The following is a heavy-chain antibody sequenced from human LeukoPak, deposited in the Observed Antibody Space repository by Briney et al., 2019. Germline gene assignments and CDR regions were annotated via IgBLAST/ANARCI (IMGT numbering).Heavy chain of an antibody. CDR2: ITSSSGTM. CDR1: GFTFSSYS. CDR3: ARDVKSYTSGASYFDY. D-gene: IGHD6-19*01. Sequence: GGSLRLSCAVSGFTFSSYSMNWVRQAPGQGLEWVSYITSSSGTMFYAGSVRGRFTISRDNAKNSLYLQMNSLRAEDTAVYYCARDVKSYTSGASYFDYWGQGTLVTVSS. J-gene: IGHJ4*02. V-gene: IGHV3-48*01.